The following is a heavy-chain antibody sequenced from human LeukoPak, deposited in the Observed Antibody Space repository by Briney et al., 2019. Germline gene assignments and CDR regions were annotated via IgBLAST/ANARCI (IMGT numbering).Heavy chain of an antibody. CDR1: GYTFTSYG. V-gene: IGHV1-18*01. CDR3: ARTGDLDYYYYGMDV. Sequence: GASVKVSCKASGYTFTSYGISWVRQAPGQGLEWMGWISAYNGNTNYAQKLQGRVTMTTDTSTSTAYMKLRSLRSDDTAVYYCARTGDLDYYYYGMDVWGQGTTVTVSS. CDR2: ISAYNGNT. D-gene: IGHD4-17*01. J-gene: IGHJ6*02.